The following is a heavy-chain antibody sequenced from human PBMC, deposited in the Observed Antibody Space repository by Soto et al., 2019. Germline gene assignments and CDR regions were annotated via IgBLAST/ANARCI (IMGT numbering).Heavy chain of an antibody. CDR3: AKKPGSAWYFCDY. Sequence: ASVKVSCKASGYTFTSYHITWVRQAPGQGLEWMGWISAYNGNTNYAQNFQGRVSMTTDSSTTTAYMELRNLRSDDTAVYYCAKKPGSAWYFCDYGGWGTLVTVP. V-gene: IGHV1-18*01. J-gene: IGHJ4*02. D-gene: IGHD6-19*01. CDR1: GYTFTSYH. CDR2: ISAYNGNT.